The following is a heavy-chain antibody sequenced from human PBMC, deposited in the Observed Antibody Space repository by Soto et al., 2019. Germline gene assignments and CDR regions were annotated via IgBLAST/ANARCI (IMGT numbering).Heavy chain of an antibody. CDR3: ARNRAYSSSEF. D-gene: IGHD6-19*01. V-gene: IGHV5-51*01. CDR1: GYSFNNAW. CDR2: IYPGDSET. Sequence: PGESLKISCKGSGYSFNNAWIAWVRQMPGKGLEWMGIIYPGDSETRYSPSFLGQVTISADKSINTAYLQWSSLNASDTAMYYCARNRAYSSSEFWGHETLLTVSS. J-gene: IGHJ4*01.